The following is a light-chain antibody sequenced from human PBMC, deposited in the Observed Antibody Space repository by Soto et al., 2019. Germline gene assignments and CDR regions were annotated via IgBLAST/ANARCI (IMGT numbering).Light chain of an antibody. V-gene: IGLV1-44*01. CDR1: RSNIGSNT. CDR3: AAWDDSLNGRHV. Sequence: QSVLTQPPSASGTPGQRVTIPCSGSRSNIGSNTVNWFQQLPGTAPKLLIYSDNQRPSGVPGRFSGSKSGTSASLAISGLQSEDEADYYCAAWDDSLNGRHVFGTGTKVTVL. J-gene: IGLJ1*01. CDR2: SDN.